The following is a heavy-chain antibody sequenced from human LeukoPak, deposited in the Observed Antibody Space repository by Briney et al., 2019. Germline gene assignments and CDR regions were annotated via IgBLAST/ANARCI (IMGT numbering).Heavy chain of an antibody. V-gene: IGHV4-59*12. CDR2: IYYSGST. Sequence: SETLSLTCTVSGGSISSYYWSWIRQPPGKGLEWIGYIYYSGSTNYNPSLKSRVTISVDTSKNQFSLKLSSVTAADTAVYYCARDRRLVVAATQWFDPWGQGTLVTVSS. CDR1: GGSISSYY. J-gene: IGHJ5*02. CDR3: ARDRRLVVAATQWFDP. D-gene: IGHD2-15*01.